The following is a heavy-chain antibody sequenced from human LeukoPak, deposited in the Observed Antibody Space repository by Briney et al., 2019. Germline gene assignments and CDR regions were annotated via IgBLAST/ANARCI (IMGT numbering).Heavy chain of an antibody. Sequence: KPGGSLRLXCAASGFTFSSYSMNWVRQAPGKGLEWVSSISSSSSYIYYADSVKGRFTISRDNAKNSLYLQMNSLRAEDTAVYYCARDYLFYGSGPPGYYFDYWGQGTLVTVSS. CDR1: GFTFSSYS. CDR2: ISSSSSYI. CDR3: ARDYLFYGSGPPGYYFDY. D-gene: IGHD6-19*01. J-gene: IGHJ4*02. V-gene: IGHV3-21*01.